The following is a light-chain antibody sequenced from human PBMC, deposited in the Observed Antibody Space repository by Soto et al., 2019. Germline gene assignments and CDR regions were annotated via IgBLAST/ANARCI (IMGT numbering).Light chain of an antibody. CDR3: TSYTTSNTRQIV. V-gene: IGLV2-14*01. CDR1: SSDVGGYNY. CDR2: DVS. J-gene: IGLJ1*01. Sequence: QSVLTQPASVSGSPGQSSTISCTGTSSDVGGYNYVSWYQQHPGKAPKFMIYDVSNRPSGVSNRFSGSKSGNTASLTISGLQADDESDYYCTSYTTSNTRQIVFGTRTKLTVL.